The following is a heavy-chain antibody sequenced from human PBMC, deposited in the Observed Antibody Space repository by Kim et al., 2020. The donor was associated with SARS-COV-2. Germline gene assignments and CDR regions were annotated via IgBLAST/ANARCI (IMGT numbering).Heavy chain of an antibody. J-gene: IGHJ4*02. Sequence: NYAQKLQGRVTMTTDTATSTAYMELRSLRSDDTAVYYCARDMPLEDYFDYWGQGTLVTVSS. V-gene: IGHV1-18*01. CDR3: ARDMPLEDYFDY. D-gene: IGHD1-1*01.